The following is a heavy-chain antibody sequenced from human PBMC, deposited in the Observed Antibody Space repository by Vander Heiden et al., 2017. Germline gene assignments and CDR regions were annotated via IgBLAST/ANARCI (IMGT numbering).Heavy chain of an antibody. CDR1: GGSISTYY. J-gene: IGHJ4*02. CDR3: ARDGAVAGMGSFDY. D-gene: IGHD6-19*01. CDR2: IYDGGST. V-gene: IGHV4-59*01. Sequence: QVQLQESGPGLVKPSETLSLTCTGSGGSISTYYWSWIRQPPGKGLEWIGYIYDGGSTNYNPSLKSRVTISVGTSKNQYSLKLSSVTAADTAVYYCARDGAVAGMGSFDYWGQGALVTVSS.